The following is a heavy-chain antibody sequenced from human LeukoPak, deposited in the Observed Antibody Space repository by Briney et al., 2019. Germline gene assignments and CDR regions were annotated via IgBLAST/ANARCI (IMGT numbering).Heavy chain of an antibody. CDR3: ARGPGYGHYFDY. Sequence: GGSLRLSCAASAFPFSSAWMSWVRQAPGRGLEWISYISSNRDTIYYAASVKGRFTTSRDNARYSLYLQMNSLRDEDTAVYYCARGPGYGHYFDYWGQGALVTVSS. D-gene: IGHD5-12*01. CDR1: AFPFSSAW. J-gene: IGHJ4*02. CDR2: ISSNRDTI. V-gene: IGHV3-48*02.